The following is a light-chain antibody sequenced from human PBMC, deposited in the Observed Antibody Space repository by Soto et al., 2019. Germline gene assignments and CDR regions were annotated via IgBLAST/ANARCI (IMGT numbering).Light chain of an antibody. CDR3: QQRNFWPIT. V-gene: IGKV3-11*01. J-gene: IGKJ5*01. CDR2: DAS. Sequence: EIALTQSPGTLSFSPGERATLSRRASQSISSYLAWYQQTHGQPPRILIYDASNRATGIPARFSGSGSGTDFILTLSRLEPEDSYVYYCQQRNFWPITFGQGTRLEIK. CDR1: QSISSY.